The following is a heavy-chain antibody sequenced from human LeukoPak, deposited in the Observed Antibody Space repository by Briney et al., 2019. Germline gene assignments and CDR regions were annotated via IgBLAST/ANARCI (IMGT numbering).Heavy chain of an antibody. CDR2: ISGSGGST. Sequence: GGSLRLSCAASGFTFDDYAMHWVRQAPGKGLEWVSAISGSGGSTYYADSVKGRFTISRDNSKNSLYLQMNSLRAEDTAVYYCARGKWELLLSFYYYMDVWGKGTTVTISS. J-gene: IGHJ6*03. V-gene: IGHV3-23*01. D-gene: IGHD1-26*01. CDR1: GFTFDDYA. CDR3: ARGKWELLLSFYYYMDV.